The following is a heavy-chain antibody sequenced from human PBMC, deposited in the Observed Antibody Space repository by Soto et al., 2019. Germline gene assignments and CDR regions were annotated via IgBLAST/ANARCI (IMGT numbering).Heavy chain of an antibody. CDR3: ARDIVVVPAAMGPFDY. D-gene: IGHD2-2*01. J-gene: IGHJ4*02. CDR1: GYTFTSYG. Sequence: ASVKVSCKASGYTFTSYGISWVRQAPGQGLEWMGWISAYNGNTNYAQKLQGRVTMTTDTSTSTAYMELRSLRSDDTAVYYCARDIVVVPAAMGPFDYWGQGTLVTVSS. V-gene: IGHV1-18*01. CDR2: ISAYNGNT.